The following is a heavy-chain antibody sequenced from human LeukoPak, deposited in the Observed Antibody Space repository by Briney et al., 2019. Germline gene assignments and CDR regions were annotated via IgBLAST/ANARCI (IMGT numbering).Heavy chain of an antibody. CDR1: GFTFSNYA. CDR3: AKGSYTSGYYYFDY. J-gene: IGHJ4*02. D-gene: IGHD6-19*01. CDR2: LSGSGSST. Sequence: GGSLRLSCAASGFTFSNYAMSWVRQAPGRGLEWVSGLSGSGSSTYYADSVKGRFTISRDSSKSTLYLQMNSLRAEDTAIYYCAKGSYTSGYYYFDYWGQGTLVTVSS. V-gene: IGHV3-23*01.